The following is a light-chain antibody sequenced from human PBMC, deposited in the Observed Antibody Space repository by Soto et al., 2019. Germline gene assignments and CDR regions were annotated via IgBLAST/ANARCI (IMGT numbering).Light chain of an antibody. J-gene: IGLJ1*01. V-gene: IGLV1-44*01. CDR2: NNN. CDR3: AGSEDSLNGHV. Sequence: QSVLTQPPSASGTPGQRVTISCSGSSSNIGSNTVNWYQQLPGTSPTLLINNNNQQPSVVPDRFSGSKSGPSASLVSSGRQREEEADYYYAGSEDSLNGHVFGTGTKVTVL. CDR1: SSNIGSNT.